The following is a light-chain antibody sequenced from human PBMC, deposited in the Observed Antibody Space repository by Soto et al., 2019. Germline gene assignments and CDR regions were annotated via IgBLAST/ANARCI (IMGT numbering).Light chain of an antibody. CDR2: EVS. J-gene: IGLJ1*01. Sequence: QSVLTQPPSASGSPGQSVTISCTGTSSDVGGYYYVSWYQQHPGKAPELMIYEVSKRPSGVPDRFSGSKSGNTASLTVSGLQAVDEADYYCSSYAGTNTPYVFGTGTKVTV. V-gene: IGLV2-8*01. CDR1: SSDVGGYYY. CDR3: SSYAGTNTPYV.